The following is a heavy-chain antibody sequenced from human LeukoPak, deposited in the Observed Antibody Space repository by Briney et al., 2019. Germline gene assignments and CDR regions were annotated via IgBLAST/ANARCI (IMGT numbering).Heavy chain of an antibody. Sequence: ASVKVSCKASGYTFTGYYMHWVRQAPGQGLEWMGWINPNSGGTNYAQKFQGRVTMTRDTSISTAYMELSRLRSDDTAVYYCARIPYYGSYYYYYYMDVWGKGTTVTISS. CDR2: INPNSGGT. CDR1: GYTFTGYY. D-gene: IGHD3-10*01. CDR3: ARIPYYGSYYYYYYMDV. J-gene: IGHJ6*03. V-gene: IGHV1-2*02.